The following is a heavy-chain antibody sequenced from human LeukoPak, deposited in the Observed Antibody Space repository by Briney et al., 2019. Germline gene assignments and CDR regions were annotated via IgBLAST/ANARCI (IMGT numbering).Heavy chain of an antibody. V-gene: IGHV4-39*07. CDR2: IYYSGST. D-gene: IGHD6-13*01. CDR3: ARVYSSSWYDYFDY. Sequence: SETLSLTCTVSGGSISSSSYYWGWIRQPPGKGLEWIGSIYYSGSTYYNPSLKSRVTISVDTSKNQFSLKLSSVTAADTAVYYCARVYSSSWYDYFDYWGQGTLVTVSS. J-gene: IGHJ4*02. CDR1: GGSISSSSYY.